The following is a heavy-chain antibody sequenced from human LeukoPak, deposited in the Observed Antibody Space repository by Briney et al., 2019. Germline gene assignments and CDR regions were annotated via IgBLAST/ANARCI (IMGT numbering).Heavy chain of an antibody. V-gene: IGHV1-18*01. CDR3: ARDPGNDAFDI. J-gene: IGHJ3*02. Sequence: WASVRVSCMASGYTFTSYGISCVRQAPGQGLEWMGWISAYNGNTNYAQKLQGRVTMTTDTSTSTAYMELRSLRSDDTAVYYYARDPGNDAFDIWGQGTMVTVSS. D-gene: IGHD3-10*01. CDR2: ISAYNGNT. CDR1: GYTFTSYG.